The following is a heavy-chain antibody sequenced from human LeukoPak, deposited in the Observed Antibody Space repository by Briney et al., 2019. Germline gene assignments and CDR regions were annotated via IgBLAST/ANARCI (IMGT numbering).Heavy chain of an antibody. Sequence: LEWAAYISSNGDVTHYADSVKGRFTISRDNAKNLLYLQMNSLRAEDTAVYYCARLFGSDGYWGQGTLVTVSS. J-gene: IGHJ4*02. V-gene: IGHV3-11*06. CDR3: ARLFGSDGY. D-gene: IGHD2-21*01. CDR2: ISSNGDVT.